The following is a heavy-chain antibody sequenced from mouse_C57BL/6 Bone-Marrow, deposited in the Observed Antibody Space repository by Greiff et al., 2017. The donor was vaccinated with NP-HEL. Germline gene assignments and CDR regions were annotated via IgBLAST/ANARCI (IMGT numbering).Heavy chain of an antibody. CDR3: ARGTAQARWFAY. D-gene: IGHD3-2*02. CDR2: IYPRRGNT. Sequence: VQLQQSGAELARPGASVKLSCKASGYTFTSYGISWVKQRTGQGLEWIGEIYPRRGNTYYNEKFKGKATLTADKSSSTAYMELRSLTSEDSAVYFCARGTAQARWFAYWGQGTLVTVSA. V-gene: IGHV1-81*01. J-gene: IGHJ3*01. CDR1: GYTFTSYG.